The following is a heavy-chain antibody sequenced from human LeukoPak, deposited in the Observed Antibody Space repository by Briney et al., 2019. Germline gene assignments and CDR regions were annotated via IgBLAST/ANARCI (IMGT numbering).Heavy chain of an antibody. D-gene: IGHD3-3*01. CDR3: ARGAWYYDFWSGLGY. J-gene: IGHJ4*02. V-gene: IGHV1-46*01. CDR1: GYTFTSYY. CDR2: INPSGGST. Sequence: GASVKVSCKSSGYTFTSYYMHWVRQAPGPGLEWMGIINPSGGSTSYAQKFQGRVTMTRDMSTSTVYMELSSLRSEDTAVYYCARGAWYYDFWSGLGYWGQGTLVTVSS.